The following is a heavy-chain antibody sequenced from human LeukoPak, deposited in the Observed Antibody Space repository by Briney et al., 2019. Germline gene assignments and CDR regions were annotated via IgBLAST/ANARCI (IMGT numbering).Heavy chain of an antibody. D-gene: IGHD2-2*01. CDR1: GYTFTNYG. CDR2: ISAYNDNT. Sequence: ASVKVSCKASGYTFTNYGISWVRQAPGQGLEWMGWISAYNDNTNYAQRFQGRVTMSTDTSTSTAYMELRSLRSDDTAVYYCARDIVVVPAAPDAFDIWGQGTMVTVSS. CDR3: ARDIVVVPAAPDAFDI. V-gene: IGHV1-18*01. J-gene: IGHJ3*02.